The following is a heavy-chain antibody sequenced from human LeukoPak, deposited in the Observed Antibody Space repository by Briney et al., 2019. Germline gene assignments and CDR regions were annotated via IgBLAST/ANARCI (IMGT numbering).Heavy chain of an antibody. D-gene: IGHD3-22*01. Sequence: PGGSLRLSCEASEFTFSSYWMHWVRQAPGKGLVWVSRINSDGRTTIYADSVEGRFTISRDNAKNTLYLQMNSLRAEDTAVYYCAREGYYDSSGYSIRFSYWGQGTLVTVSS. CDR1: EFTFSSYW. J-gene: IGHJ4*02. V-gene: IGHV3-74*01. CDR2: INSDGRTT. CDR3: AREGYYDSSGYSIRFSY.